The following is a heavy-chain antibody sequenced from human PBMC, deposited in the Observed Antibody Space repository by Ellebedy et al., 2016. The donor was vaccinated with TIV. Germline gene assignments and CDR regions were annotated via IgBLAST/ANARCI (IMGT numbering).Heavy chain of an antibody. D-gene: IGHD6-6*01. Sequence: GESLKISCAASGFSFRSYWMSWVRQAPGKGLEWVGNINQDGSEKYYVDSVKGRFTVSRDNAKNSLYLQMNSLRAEDTAVYYCARRIADRPGYYYAMDVWGRGTTVTVSS. J-gene: IGHJ6*02. V-gene: IGHV3-7*01. CDR1: GFSFRSYW. CDR3: ARRIADRPGYYYAMDV. CDR2: INQDGSEK.